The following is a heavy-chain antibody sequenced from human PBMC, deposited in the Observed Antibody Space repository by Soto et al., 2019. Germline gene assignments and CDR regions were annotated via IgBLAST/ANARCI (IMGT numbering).Heavy chain of an antibody. Sequence: SETLSLTCAVYGGSFSGYYWSWIRQPPGKGLEWIGEINHSGSTNYNPSLKSRVTISVDTSKNQFSLKLSSVTAADTAVYYCARARATIAAAAIFDCWGQGTPVTVSS. J-gene: IGHJ4*02. CDR3: ARARATIAAAAIFDC. CDR1: GGSFSGYY. D-gene: IGHD6-13*01. CDR2: INHSGST. V-gene: IGHV4-34*01.